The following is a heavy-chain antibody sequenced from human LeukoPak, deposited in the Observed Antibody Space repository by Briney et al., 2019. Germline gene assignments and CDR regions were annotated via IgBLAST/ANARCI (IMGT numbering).Heavy chain of an antibody. CDR1: GFTFGYYA. V-gene: IGHV3-49*04. D-gene: IGHD3-22*01. J-gene: IGHJ4*02. CDR3: TRGDPSGYYPVLPDY. Sequence: QPGRSLRLSCTASGFTFGYYAMTWVRQAPGKGLEWVGFIRSRAYGGTTEYAASVKGRFSISRDDSKSIAYLQMNSLKTEDTAVYYCTRGDPSGYYPVLPDYWGQGTLVTVSS. CDR2: IRSRAYGGTT.